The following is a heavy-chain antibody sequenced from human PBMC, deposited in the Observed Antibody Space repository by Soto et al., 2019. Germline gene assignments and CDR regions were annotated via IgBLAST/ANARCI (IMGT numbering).Heavy chain of an antibody. Sequence: SLRLSCAASGFTFSSYGMHWVRQAPGKGLEWVAVISYDGSNKYHADSVKGRFTISRDNAKNSLYLQMHGLRAEDMAVYYCARSVRSGSFPYYYYAMDVWGQGTTVTVSS. V-gene: IGHV3-30*03. CDR1: GFTFSSYG. CDR2: ISYDGSNK. J-gene: IGHJ6*02. D-gene: IGHD3-10*01. CDR3: ARSVRSGSFPYYYYAMDV.